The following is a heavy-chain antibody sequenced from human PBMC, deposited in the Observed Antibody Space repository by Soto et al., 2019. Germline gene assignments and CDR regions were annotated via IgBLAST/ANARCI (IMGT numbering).Heavy chain of an antibody. V-gene: IGHV6-1*01. Sequence: LTFAISVDSVSSNSAAWNWIRPSPSRGLEWLGRTYYRSKWYNDYAVSVKSRITINPDTSKNQFSLQLNSGTPEDTAVYYFARDLEHYYYSYMAVWGNGTTVPVSS. J-gene: IGHJ6*03. CDR2: TYYRSKWYN. CDR3: ARDLEHYYYSYMAV. CDR1: VDSVSSNSAA. D-gene: IGHD3-3*01.